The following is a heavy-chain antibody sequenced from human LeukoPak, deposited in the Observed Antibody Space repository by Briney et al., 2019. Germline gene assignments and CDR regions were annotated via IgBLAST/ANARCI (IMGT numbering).Heavy chain of an antibody. J-gene: IGHJ3*02. Sequence: TGGSLRLSCAASGFTFSSHWMSWVRQAPGKGLEWVANIKQDGSEKYYVDSVKGRFTISRDNAKNSLYLQMNSLRAEDTAVYYCARVYCSGGSCYSDNDAFDIWGQGTMVTVSS. CDR2: IKQDGSEK. V-gene: IGHV3-7*01. D-gene: IGHD2-15*01. CDR1: GFTFSSHW. CDR3: ARVYCSGGSCYSDNDAFDI.